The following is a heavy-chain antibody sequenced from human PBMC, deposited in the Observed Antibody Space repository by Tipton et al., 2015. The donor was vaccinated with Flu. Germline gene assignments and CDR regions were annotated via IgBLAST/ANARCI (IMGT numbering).Heavy chain of an antibody. J-gene: IGHJ5*02. Sequence: RLSCAVSGFTLTRYGMSWVRQAPGKGLEWISGFSVSGGATFFADSVKGRFTISRDYYRNTLYLQMNSLRPDDTAVYYCAKVIPELVAGLDRWGQGTLVTVSS. V-gene: IGHV3-23*01. CDR1: GFTLTRYG. CDR3: AKVIPELVAGLDR. CDR2: FSVSGGAT. D-gene: IGHD6-19*01.